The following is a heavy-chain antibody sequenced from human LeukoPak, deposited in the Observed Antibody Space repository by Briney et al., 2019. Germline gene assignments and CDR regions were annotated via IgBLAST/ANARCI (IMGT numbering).Heavy chain of an antibody. J-gene: IGHJ5*02. CDR2: ISGSGGST. V-gene: IGHV3-23*01. Sequence: GGSLRLSCAASGFTFSSYAMSWVRQAPGKGLEWVSAISGSGGSTYYADSVKGRFTISRDNSKNTLYLQMNSLRAEDTAVYYCAHTGGSGWYSLVWFDHWGQGTLVTVSS. CDR1: GFTFSSYA. D-gene: IGHD6-19*01. CDR3: AHTGGSGWYSLVWFDH.